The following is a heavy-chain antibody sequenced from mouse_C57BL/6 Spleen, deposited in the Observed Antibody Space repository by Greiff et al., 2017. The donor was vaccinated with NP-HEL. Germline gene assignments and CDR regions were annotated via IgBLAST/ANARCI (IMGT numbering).Heavy chain of an antibody. J-gene: IGHJ4*01. CDR2: IDPSDSET. V-gene: IGHV1-52*01. Sequence: QVQLQQPGAELVRPGSSVKLSCKASGYTFTSYWMHWVKQRPIQGLEWIGNIDPSDSETHYNQKFKDKATLTVDKSSSTAYMQLSSLTSEDSAVYYCAREFPVYYYGSSWAMDYWGQGTSVTVSS. CDR1: GYTFTSYW. D-gene: IGHD1-1*01. CDR3: AREFPVYYYGSSWAMDY.